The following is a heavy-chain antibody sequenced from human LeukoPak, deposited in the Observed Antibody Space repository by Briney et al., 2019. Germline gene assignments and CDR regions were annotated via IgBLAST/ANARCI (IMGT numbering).Heavy chain of an antibody. J-gene: IGHJ3*02. CDR3: AKDLVTRLGELSFDAFDI. Sequence: PGGCLRLSCAASGFTFSSYAMSWVRQAPGKGLEWASAISGSGGSTYYADSVKGRFTISRDNSKNTLYLQMNSLRAEDTAVYYCAKDLVTRLGELSFDAFDIWGQGTMVTVFS. V-gene: IGHV3-23*01. D-gene: IGHD3-16*02. CDR2: ISGSGGST. CDR1: GFTFSSYA.